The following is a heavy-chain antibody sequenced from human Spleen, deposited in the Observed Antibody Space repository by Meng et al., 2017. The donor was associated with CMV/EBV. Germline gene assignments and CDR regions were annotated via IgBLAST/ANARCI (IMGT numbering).Heavy chain of an antibody. CDR2: IDYSGSA. J-gene: IGHJ5*02. D-gene: IGHD1-7*01. V-gene: IGHV4-59*08. Sequence: TGYFLGWIRQPPGKGLEWVGYIDYSGSANNTPYLKWGISISVDASKNQFSLNLRSMTSADTAVYYCDKSPSAITGATSRWFDPWGQGTMVTVSS. CDR3: DKSPSAITGATSRWFDP. CDR1: TGYF.